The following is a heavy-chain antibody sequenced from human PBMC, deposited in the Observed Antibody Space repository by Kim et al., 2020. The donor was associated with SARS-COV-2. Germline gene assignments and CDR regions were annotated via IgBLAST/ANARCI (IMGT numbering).Heavy chain of an antibody. V-gene: IGHV3-30*18. J-gene: IGHJ6*01. Sequence: GWSLRLSCAASGFTFSSYGMHWVRQAPGKGLEWVALMTYDGSKKVYGDSVKGRFTISRDNSKNILYLEMNSLTGEDTAVYYCAKDFLELRTHDYYFYGM. CDR2: MTYDGSKK. CDR1: GFTFSSYG. D-gene: IGHD1-7*01. CDR3: AKDFLELRTHDYYFYGM.